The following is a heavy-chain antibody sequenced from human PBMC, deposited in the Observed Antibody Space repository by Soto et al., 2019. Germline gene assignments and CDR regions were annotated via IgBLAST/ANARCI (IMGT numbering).Heavy chain of an antibody. CDR1: GYTFTGYY. J-gene: IGHJ3*02. D-gene: IGHD3-9*01. CDR3: ARGSKPLRFFDWDHAFDI. CDR2: INPNSGGT. Sequence: QVQLVQSGAEVKKPGASVKVSCKASGYTFTGYYMHWVRQAPGQGLEWMGWINPNSGGTNYAQKFQGWVTMTRDTSISTAYMGLGRLRSDDTAVYYCARGSKPLRFFDWDHAFDIWGQGTMVTVSS. V-gene: IGHV1-2*04.